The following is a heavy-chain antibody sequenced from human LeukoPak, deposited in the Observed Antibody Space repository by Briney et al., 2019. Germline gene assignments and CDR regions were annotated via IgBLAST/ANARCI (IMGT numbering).Heavy chain of an antibody. CDR3: ARDRIEMATSDGFDY. V-gene: IGHV1-18*01. D-gene: IGHD5-24*01. CDR2: ISAYNGNT. J-gene: IGHJ4*02. CDR1: GYTFTSYG. Sequence: ASVKVSCKASGYTFTSYGISWVRQAPGQGLEWMGWISAYNGNTNYAQKLQGRVTMTTDTSTSTAYMELRSLRSDDTAVYYCARDRIEMATSDGFDYWGQGTLVTVSS.